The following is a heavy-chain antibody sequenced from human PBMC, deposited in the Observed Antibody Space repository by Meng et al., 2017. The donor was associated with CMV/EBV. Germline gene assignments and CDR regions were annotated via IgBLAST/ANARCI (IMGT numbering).Heavy chain of an antibody. D-gene: IGHD2-2*02. CDR1: YTFPSYG. J-gene: IGHJ4*02. V-gene: IGHV1-18*01. Sequence: YTFPSYGISWVRQAPGQGLEWMGWISAYNGNTNYAQKLQGRVTMTTDTSTSTAYMELRSLRSDDTAVYYCARVPLYCSSTSCYTVYWGQGTLVTVSS. CDR2: ISAYNGNT. CDR3: ARVPLYCSSTSCYTVY.